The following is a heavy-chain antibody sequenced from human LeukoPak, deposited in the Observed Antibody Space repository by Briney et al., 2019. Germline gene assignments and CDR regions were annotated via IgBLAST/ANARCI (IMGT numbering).Heavy chain of an antibody. V-gene: IGHV1-2*02. J-gene: IGHJ4*02. Sequence: ASVKVSCKASGYSFTGYYMHWVRQAPGPGFEGMGWINPYSGDTNYAKKFQGRVTVTRGTTISTVYMDLRRLRPDDTAVEYCARIGRDAYIRTDYSRQRTLVTVSS. D-gene: IGHD5-24*01. CDR2: INPYSGDT. CDR3: ARIGRDAYIRTDY. CDR1: GYSFTGYY.